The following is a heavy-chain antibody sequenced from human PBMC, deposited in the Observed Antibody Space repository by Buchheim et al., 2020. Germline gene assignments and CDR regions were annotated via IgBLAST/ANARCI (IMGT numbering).Heavy chain of an antibody. CDR3: TGGPSGDKIDS. J-gene: IGHJ4*02. V-gene: IGHV4-31*02. CDR2: IHNGGST. D-gene: IGHD3-9*01. CDR1: GGSISSGAYW. Sequence: QVQLQESGPGLVKYSETLSLTCTVSGGSISSGAYWWSWIRQHPGQGLEWIGFIHNGGSTSYNPSLESRVSISLYTSKNQFSLMVTSVTAADAAVYYCTGGPSGDKIDSWGQGIL.